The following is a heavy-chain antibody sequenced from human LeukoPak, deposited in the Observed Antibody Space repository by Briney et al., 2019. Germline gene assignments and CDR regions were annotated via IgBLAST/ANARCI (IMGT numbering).Heavy chain of an antibody. CDR3: ARDLMVGGAKFFDWFAP. CDR1: GYTFTSYG. D-gene: IGHD3-10*01. J-gene: IGHJ5*02. CDR2: ISAYNGNT. V-gene: IGHV1-18*01. Sequence: ASVKVSCKASGYTFTSYGISWVRQAPGQGLEWMGWISAYNGNTNYAQKLQGRVTMTTDTSTSTAYMELRSLRSDDTAVYYCARDLMVGGAKFFDWFAPWGKETLVTVPS.